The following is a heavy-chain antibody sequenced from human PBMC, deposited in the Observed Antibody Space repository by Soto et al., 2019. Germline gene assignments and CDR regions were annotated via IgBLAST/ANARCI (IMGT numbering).Heavy chain of an antibody. J-gene: IGHJ6*02. CDR1: GGTFSSYA. V-gene: IGHV1-69*13. D-gene: IGHD2-2*01. CDR2: IIPIFGTA. CDR3: ARDGGYCSSTSCSLYYYYGMDV. Sequence: RASVKVSCKASGGTFSSYAISWVLQAPGQGLEWMGGIIPIFGTANYAQKFQGRVTITADESTSTAYMELSSLRSEDTAVYYCARDGGYCSSTSCSLYYYYGMDVWGQGTTVTVSS.